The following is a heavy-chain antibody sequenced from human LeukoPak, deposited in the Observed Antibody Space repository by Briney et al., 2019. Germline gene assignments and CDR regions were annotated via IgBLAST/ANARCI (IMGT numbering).Heavy chain of an antibody. J-gene: IGHJ3*02. CDR3: ARQGGLTSDASDI. D-gene: IGHD1-14*01. CDR1: GYSFTSYW. V-gene: IGHV5-51*01. CDR2: IYAGDSDP. Sequence: GGPLKISCKGSGYSFTSYWIGWVRQMPGKGLGWLDIIYAGDSDPRSSPSFQGQPTISAHKSISTAYLQWSSLKASHTAMYYRARQGGLTSDASDISGQRTMVTAPS.